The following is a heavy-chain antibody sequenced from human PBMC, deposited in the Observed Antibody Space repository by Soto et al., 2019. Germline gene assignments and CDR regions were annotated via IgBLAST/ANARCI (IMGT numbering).Heavy chain of an antibody. CDR3: ARGPSSLTRFDY. CDR2: ISYDGSNK. D-gene: IGHD2-2*01. V-gene: IGHV3-30-3*01. CDR1: GFTFSSYA. J-gene: IGHJ4*02. Sequence: GGSLRLSCAASGFTFSSYALHWVRQAPGKGLEWVAVISYDGSNKYYADSVKGRFTISRDNSKNTLYVQMNSLRGEDTAVYYCARGPSSLTRFDYWGQGTLVTVSS.